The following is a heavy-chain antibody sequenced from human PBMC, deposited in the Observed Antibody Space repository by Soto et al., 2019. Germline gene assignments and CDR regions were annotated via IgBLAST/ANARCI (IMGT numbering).Heavy chain of an antibody. Sequence: GSLRLSCAASGFTFSSYSMSWVRQAPGKGLEWVSAISGSGGSTYYADSVKGRFTISRDNSKNTLYLQMNSLRAEDTAVYYCAKYSSGYYSRPYFDYWGQGTLVTVSS. V-gene: IGHV3-23*01. CDR3: AKYSSGYYSRPYFDY. D-gene: IGHD3-22*01. CDR2: ISGSGGST. CDR1: GFTFSSYS. J-gene: IGHJ4*02.